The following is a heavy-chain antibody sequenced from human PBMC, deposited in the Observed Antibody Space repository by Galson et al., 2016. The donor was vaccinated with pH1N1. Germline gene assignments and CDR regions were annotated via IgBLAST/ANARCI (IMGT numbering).Heavy chain of an antibody. CDR1: GFNFSSYW. J-gene: IGHJ4*02. Sequence: SLRLSCAASGFNFSSYWMSWVRQAPGKGLEWVANIKQDGSEIHYMDSVKGRFTISRDNAKSSVYLQMNSLRAEDTAVYYCTRKIGADWGQGTLLTVSS. CDR2: IKQDGSEI. V-gene: IGHV3-7*01. CDR3: TRKIGAD. D-gene: IGHD3-22*01.